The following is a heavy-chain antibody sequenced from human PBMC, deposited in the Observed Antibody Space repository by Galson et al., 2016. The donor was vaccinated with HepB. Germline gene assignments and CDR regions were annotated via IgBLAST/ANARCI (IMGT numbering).Heavy chain of an antibody. CDR3: ARMSGNIEYHRIV. V-gene: IGHV4-61*01. D-gene: IGHD2/OR15-2a*01. J-gene: IGHJ4*02. CDR2: IFYIGST. Sequence: SQTLSPTCTVSGGSVSSGFDYWTWIRQPPGKGLERIGYIFYIGSTNYTSSLKSRFTISVDTSEIQFSLRLSSVTAADTALYYWARMSGNIEYHRIVWGQGTLVTVSS. CDR1: GGSVSSGFDY.